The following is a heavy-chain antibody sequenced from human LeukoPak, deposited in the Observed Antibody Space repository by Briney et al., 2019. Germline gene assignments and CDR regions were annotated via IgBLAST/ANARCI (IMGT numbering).Heavy chain of an antibody. CDR3: ARDPSLSSNFGVYAAN. CDR1: GFTFRNYA. Sequence: GGSLRLSCAASGFTFRNYAMSWVRQAPGKGLEWVSFISGNNAYTFYADSVEGRFTISRDNSEKMLYLQMNNLRVEDTAVYYCARDPSLSSNFGVYAANWGQGTLVTVPS. J-gene: IGHJ4*02. V-gene: IGHV3-23*01. D-gene: IGHD4-17*01. CDR2: ISGNNAYT.